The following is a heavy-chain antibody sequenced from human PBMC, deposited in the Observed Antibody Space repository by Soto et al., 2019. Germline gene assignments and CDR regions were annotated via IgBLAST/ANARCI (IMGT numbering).Heavy chain of an antibody. CDR3: ASGSKDSYPGSRIFDF. CDR1: GFTFGSRA. V-gene: IGHV3-23*01. D-gene: IGHD3-10*01. CDR2: ITDTGGDS. Sequence: GGSLRLSCVASGFTFGSRAMSWVRRAPGEGLEWVSTITDTGGDSKSADSVRGRFAISRDNSRNTLYLQMSSLRAEDSAVYYCASGSKDSYPGSRIFDFWGRGTLVTVSS. J-gene: IGHJ4*01.